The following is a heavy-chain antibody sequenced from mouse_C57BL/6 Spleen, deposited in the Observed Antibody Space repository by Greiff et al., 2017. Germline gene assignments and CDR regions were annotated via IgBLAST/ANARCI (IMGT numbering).Heavy chain of an antibody. CDR2: IYPGSGST. V-gene: IGHV1-55*01. CDR1: GYTFTSYW. J-gene: IGHJ4*01. D-gene: IGHD2-5*01. CDR3: AREGAYYSNYYAMDY. Sequence: VQLQQPGAELVKPGASVKMSCKASGYTFTSYWITWVKQRPGQGLEWIGDIYPGSGSTNYTEKFKSKATLTVDTSSSTAYMQLSSLTSDDSAVYYCAREGAYYSNYYAMDYWGQGTSVTVSS.